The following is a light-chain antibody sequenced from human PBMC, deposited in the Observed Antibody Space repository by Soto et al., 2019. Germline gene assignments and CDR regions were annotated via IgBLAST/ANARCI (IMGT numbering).Light chain of an antibody. V-gene: IGLV2-14*01. CDR1: SSDVGGYNY. J-gene: IGLJ6*01. CDR3: SSYTSSSTLV. Sequence: QSALTQPASVSGSPGQSITISCSGTSSDVGGYNYVSWYQQHPGKATKIMIYKVSNRPSVVSNRFAASKAGNTSPPTISGLQAEDEADYYSSSYTSSSTLVFGSGTKVTVL. CDR2: KVS.